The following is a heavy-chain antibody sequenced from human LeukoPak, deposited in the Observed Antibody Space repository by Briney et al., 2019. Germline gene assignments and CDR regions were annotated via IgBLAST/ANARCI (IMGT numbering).Heavy chain of an antibody. CDR1: GFTLSSYR. CDR2: FWYDGSNK. D-gene: IGHD1-26*01. CDR3: AKDLGRGWDYFDS. J-gene: IGHJ4*02. V-gene: IGHV3-33*06. Sequence: PGRSLRLSCEASGFTLSSYRMHWVRQAPGKGLQWVAVFWYDGSNKYYTDSVKGRFTISRDNSKNTLYLQMNSLRVEDTAVYYCAKDLGRGWDYFDSWGQGTLVTVSS.